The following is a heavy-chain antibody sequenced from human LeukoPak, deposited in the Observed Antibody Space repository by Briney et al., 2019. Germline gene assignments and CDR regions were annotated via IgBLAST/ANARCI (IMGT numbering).Heavy chain of an antibody. CDR3: VRSSASSGPNCFDP. D-gene: IGHD3-10*01. Sequence: AGGSLRLSCSASGFTFSSYAIHSVRQAPGKGLEYVSAISSDGDSTYNADSVKGRFTISRDNSKNTLYLQMSSLRTEDTAVYYCVRSSASSGPNCFDPWGQGTLVTVSS. J-gene: IGHJ5*02. CDR2: ISSDGDST. V-gene: IGHV3-64D*09. CDR1: GFTFSSYA.